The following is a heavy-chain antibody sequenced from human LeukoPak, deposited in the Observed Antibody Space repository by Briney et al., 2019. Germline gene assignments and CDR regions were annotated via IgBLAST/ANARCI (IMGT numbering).Heavy chain of an antibody. Sequence: GGSLRLSCAAPGFTFSSYAMTWVRQAPGKGLEWVSAISGSGGSTYSADSVKGRFTISRDNSKNTLYLQMNSLRAEDTAVYYCAKGGGARPFDYWGQGTLVTVSS. CDR3: AKGGGARPFDY. V-gene: IGHV3-23*01. CDR1: GFTFSSYA. D-gene: IGHD3-16*01. CDR2: ISGSGGST. J-gene: IGHJ4*02.